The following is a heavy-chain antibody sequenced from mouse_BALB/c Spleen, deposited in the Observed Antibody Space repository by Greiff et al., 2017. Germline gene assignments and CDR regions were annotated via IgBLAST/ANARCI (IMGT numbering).Heavy chain of an antibody. J-gene: IGHJ2*01. Sequence: VKLMESGAELVRPGTSVKISCKASGYTFTNYWLGWVKQRPGHGLEWIGDIYPGGGYTNYNEKFKGKATLTADTSSSTAYMQLSSLTSEDSAVYFCAAQYGNYDFDYWGQGTTLTVSS. D-gene: IGHD2-10*02. CDR2: IYPGGGYT. V-gene: IGHV1-63*02. CDR3: AAQYGNYDFDY. CDR1: GYTFTNYW.